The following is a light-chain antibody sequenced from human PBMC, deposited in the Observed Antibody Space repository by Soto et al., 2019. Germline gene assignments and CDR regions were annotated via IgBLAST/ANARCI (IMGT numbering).Light chain of an antibody. Sequence: IQMTQYPSTLSASVGDRVTITCRASQSISSWLAWYQQKPGKAPKLLIYDASSLASGVPSRFSGSGSGTEFTLTISSLQPDDFATYYCQQYNSYLITFGQGTRLEIK. J-gene: IGKJ5*01. CDR3: QQYNSYLIT. CDR1: QSISSW. CDR2: DAS. V-gene: IGKV1-5*01.